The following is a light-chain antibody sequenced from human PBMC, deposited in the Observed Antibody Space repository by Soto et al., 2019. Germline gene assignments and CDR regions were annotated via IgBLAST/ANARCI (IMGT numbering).Light chain of an antibody. CDR3: QQYDSSPYT. J-gene: IGKJ2*01. CDR2: GAS. V-gene: IGKV3-20*01. CDR1: QSVTSRY. Sequence: EIVLTQSPGTLSVSPGGRATLSCRASQSVTSRYLGWYQQKPGQTPRLLIHGASSRAAGIPDRFSGSGSGTDFTLTISRLEPEDFAVYYCQQYDSSPYTFGQGTKVDIK.